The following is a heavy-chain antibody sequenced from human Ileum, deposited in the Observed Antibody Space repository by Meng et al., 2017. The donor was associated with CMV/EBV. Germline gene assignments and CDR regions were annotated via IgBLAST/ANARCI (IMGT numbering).Heavy chain of an antibody. CDR1: GFTFSNYA. Sequence: GESLKISCAASGFTFSNYAMTWVRQAPGKGLEWVSAISGGGTTPFYADSVRGRFTISRDNSGNRLYLQMDTLRADDTAIYYCAKGAEYFDFWTAPDWGQGTLVTVSS. D-gene: IGHD3/OR15-3a*01. J-gene: IGHJ4*02. CDR3: AKGAEYFDFWTAPD. V-gene: IGHV3-23*01. CDR2: ISGGGTTP.